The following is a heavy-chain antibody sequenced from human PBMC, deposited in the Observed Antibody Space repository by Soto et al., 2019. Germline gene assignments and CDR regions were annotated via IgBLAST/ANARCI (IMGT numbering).Heavy chain of an antibody. CDR2: ISSSSSAI. CDR3: ARGPRGLQGGWFDL. CDR1: GFTFSSYS. D-gene: IGHD5-18*01. V-gene: IGHV3-48*01. J-gene: IGHJ5*02. Sequence: EVQLVESGGGLVQPGGSLRLSCAASGFTFSSYSMNWVRQAPGKGLEWLSYISSSSSAIYYADSVKGRFTISRDNAKNSLYLQMNSLRAEDTAVYYCARGPRGLQGGWFDLWGQGTLVTVSS.